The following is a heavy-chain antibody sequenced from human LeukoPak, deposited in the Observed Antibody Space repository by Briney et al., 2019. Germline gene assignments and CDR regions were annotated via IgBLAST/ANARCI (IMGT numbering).Heavy chain of an antibody. CDR1: GFTFSSYE. CDR2: ISSSGSTI. J-gene: IGHJ6*02. D-gene: IGHD2-15*01. CDR3: ARDDIVVVVAARDYYYGMDV. Sequence: GGSLRLSCAASGFTFSSYEMNWVRQAPGKGLEWVSYISSSGSTIYYADSVKGRFTISRDNAKTSLYLQMNSLRAEDTAVYYCARDDIVVVVAARDYYYGMDVWGQGTTVTVSS. V-gene: IGHV3-48*03.